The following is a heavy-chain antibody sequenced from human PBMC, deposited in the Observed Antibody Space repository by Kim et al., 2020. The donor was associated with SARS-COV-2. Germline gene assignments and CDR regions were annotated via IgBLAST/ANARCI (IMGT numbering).Heavy chain of an antibody. V-gene: IGHV3-23*01. D-gene: IGHD3-10*01. CDR1: GFTFSSYA. Sequence: GGSLRLSCAASGFTFSSYAMSWVRQAPGKGLEWVSAISGSGGSTYYADSVKGRFTISRDNSKNTLYLQMNSLRAEDTAVYYCAKGDMVRGVRGAFDYWGQGTLVTVSS. CDR2: ISGSGGST. J-gene: IGHJ4*02. CDR3: AKGDMVRGVRGAFDY.